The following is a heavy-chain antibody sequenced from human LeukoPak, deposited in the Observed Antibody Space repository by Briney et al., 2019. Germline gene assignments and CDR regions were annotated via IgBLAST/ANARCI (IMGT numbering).Heavy chain of an antibody. Sequence: SETLSLTCTVSGGSISSYYWSWIRQPPGKGLEWIGYIYYSGSTNYNPSLKSRVTISVDTSKNQFSLKLSSVTAADTAVYYCARDLGLVGATHAFDIWGQGTMVTVSS. D-gene: IGHD1-26*01. V-gene: IGHV4-59*01. CDR3: ARDLGLVGATHAFDI. CDR2: IYYSGST. CDR1: GGSISSYY. J-gene: IGHJ3*02.